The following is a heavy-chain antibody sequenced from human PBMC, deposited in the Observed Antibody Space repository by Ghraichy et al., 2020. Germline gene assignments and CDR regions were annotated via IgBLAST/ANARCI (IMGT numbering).Heavy chain of an antibody. CDR2: INHSGST. D-gene: IGHD1-26*01. V-gene: IGHV4-34*01. Sequence: SETLSLTCAVYGGSFSGYYWSWIRQPPGKGLEWIGEINHSGSTNYNPSLKSRVTISVDTSKNQFSLKLSSVTAADTAVYYCARVTVGATTSLDYWGQGTLVTVSS. CDR1: GGSFSGYY. J-gene: IGHJ4*02. CDR3: ARVTVGATTSLDY.